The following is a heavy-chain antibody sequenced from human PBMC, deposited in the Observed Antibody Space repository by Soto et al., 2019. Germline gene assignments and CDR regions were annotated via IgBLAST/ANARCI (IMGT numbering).Heavy chain of an antibody. D-gene: IGHD3-10*01. Sequence: HGGSLRLCCAASGVTVRIYAMSWVRQATGKGLEWVSAISGSGGSTYYADSVKGRFTISRDNSKNTLYLQMNSLRAEDTAVYYCAKDQMVRGRYYYYGMDVWGQGTTVTVS. CDR1: GVTVRIYA. CDR3: AKDQMVRGRYYYYGMDV. CDR2: ISGSGGST. V-gene: IGHV3-23*01. J-gene: IGHJ6*02.